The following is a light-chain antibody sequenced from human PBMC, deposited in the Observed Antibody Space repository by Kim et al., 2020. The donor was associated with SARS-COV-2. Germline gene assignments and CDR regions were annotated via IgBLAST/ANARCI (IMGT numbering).Light chain of an antibody. CDR3: QQYGTSPWT. CDR1: LSVNNNY. CDR2: TAS. J-gene: IGKJ1*01. V-gene: IGKV3-20*01. Sequence: SPGETATLSCRASLSVNNNYIALYQQKPGQTPKLLIHTASSRATGISDRFSGGGSGTDFTLTINRLEPEDFALYFCQQYGTSPWTFGQGTKVDIK.